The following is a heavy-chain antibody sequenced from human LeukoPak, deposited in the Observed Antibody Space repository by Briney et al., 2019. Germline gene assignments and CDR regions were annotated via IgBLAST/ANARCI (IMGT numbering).Heavy chain of an antibody. J-gene: IGHJ4*02. CDR1: GFTFSSYA. Sequence: GGSLRLSCAASGFTFSSYAMHWVRQAPGKGLEWVAVISYDGSNKYYADSVKGRFTISRDNSKNTLYLQMNSLRAEDTAVYYCARDRGLLRLQYYFDYWGQGTLVTVSS. V-gene: IGHV3-30-3*01. CDR3: ARDRGLLRLQYYFDY. CDR2: ISYDGSNK. D-gene: IGHD2-15*01.